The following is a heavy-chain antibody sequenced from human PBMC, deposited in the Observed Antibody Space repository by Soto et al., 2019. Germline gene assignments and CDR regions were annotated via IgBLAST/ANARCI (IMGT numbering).Heavy chain of an antibody. D-gene: IGHD3-9*01. CDR1: GFTFSSYA. Sequence: PGGSLRLSCAASGFTFSSYAMHWARQAPGKGLEWVAVISYDGSNKYYADSVKGRFTISRDNSKNTLYLQMNSLRAEDTAVYYCARDLTRDDILTGFVRRRTGGLSYWGQGTLVTVSS. V-gene: IGHV3-30-3*01. J-gene: IGHJ4*02. CDR3: ARDLTRDDILTGFVRRRTGGLSY. CDR2: ISYDGSNK.